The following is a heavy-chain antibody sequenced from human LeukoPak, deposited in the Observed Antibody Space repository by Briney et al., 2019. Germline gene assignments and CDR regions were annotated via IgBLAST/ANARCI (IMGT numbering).Heavy chain of an antibody. V-gene: IGHV3-23*01. CDR3: ARGRDIVVVPAATLFDY. CDR2: ISGSGGST. CDR1: GFTFSSYA. Sequence: PGGSLRLSCAASGFTFSSYAMSWVRQAPGKGLEWVSAISGSGGSTYYADSVKGRFTISRDNSKNTLYLQMNSLRAEDTAVYYCARGRDIVVVPAATLFDYWGQGTLVTVSS. J-gene: IGHJ4*02. D-gene: IGHD2-2*01.